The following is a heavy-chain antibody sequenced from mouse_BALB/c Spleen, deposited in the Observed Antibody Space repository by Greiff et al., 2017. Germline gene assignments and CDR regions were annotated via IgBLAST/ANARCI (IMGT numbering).Heavy chain of an antibody. CDR1: GYTFSSYW. CDR3: ARWLGWFAY. D-gene: IGHD3-3*01. Sequence: VHLVESGAELMKPGASVKISCKATGYTFSSYWIEWVKQRPGHGLEWIGEILPGSGSTNYNEKFKGKATFTADTSSNTAYMQLSSLTSEDSAVYYCARWLGWFAYWGQGTLVTVSA. CDR2: ILPGSGST. V-gene: IGHV1-9*01. J-gene: IGHJ3*01.